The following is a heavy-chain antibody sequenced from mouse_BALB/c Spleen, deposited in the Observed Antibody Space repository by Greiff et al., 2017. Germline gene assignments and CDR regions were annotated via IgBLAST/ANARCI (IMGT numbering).Heavy chain of an antibody. CDR3: AREYGNYNYYAMDY. CDR2: IDPANGNT. CDR1: GFNIKDTY. J-gene: IGHJ4*01. V-gene: IGHV14-3*02. D-gene: IGHD2-10*02. Sequence: EVKLVDSGAELVKPGASVKLSCTASGFNIKDTYMHWVKQRPEQGLEWIGRIDPANGNTKYDPKFQGKATITADTSSNTAYLQLSSLTSEDTAVYYCAREYGNYNYYAMDYWGQGTSVTVSS.